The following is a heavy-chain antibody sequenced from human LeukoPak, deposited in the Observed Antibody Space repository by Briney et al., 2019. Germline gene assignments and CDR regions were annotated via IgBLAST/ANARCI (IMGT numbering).Heavy chain of an antibody. V-gene: IGHV4-59*08. J-gene: IGHJ6*03. D-gene: IGHD2-2*01. Sequence: SETLSLTCTVSGGSISSYYWSWIRLPPGKGLEWIGYIYYSGSTNYNPSLKSRVTISVDTSKNQFSLKLSSVTAADTAVYYCARHCSSTSCHYYYMDVWGKGTTVTVSS. CDR3: ARHCSSTSCHYYYMDV. CDR1: GGSISSYY. CDR2: IYYSGST.